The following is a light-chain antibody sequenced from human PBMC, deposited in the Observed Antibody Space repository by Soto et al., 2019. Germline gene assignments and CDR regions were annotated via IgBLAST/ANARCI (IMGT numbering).Light chain of an antibody. Sequence: NPMNLSPSTLSASVGDRVTITCRASQSISSWLAWYQQKPGKAPKLLIYDASSLESGVPSRFSGSGSGTEFTLTISCLQPDDFATYYCQQYNSYLLPFGGGANVDIK. J-gene: IGKJ4*01. CDR2: DAS. CDR3: QQYNSYLLP. CDR1: QSISSW. V-gene: IGKV1-5*01.